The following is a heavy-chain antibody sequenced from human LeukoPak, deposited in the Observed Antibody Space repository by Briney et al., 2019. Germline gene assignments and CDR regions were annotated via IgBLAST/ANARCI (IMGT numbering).Heavy chain of an antibody. CDR2: IYHSGST. CDR1: GYSISSGYY. CDR3: ARIPTVTFFDY. V-gene: IGHV4-38-2*02. D-gene: IGHD4-17*01. Sequence: SETLSLTCTVSGYSISSGYYWGWIRQPPGKGLEWIGSIYHSGSTYYNPSLKSRVTISVDTSKNQFSLRLSSVTAADTAVYYCARIPTVTFFDYWGQGTLVTVSS. J-gene: IGHJ4*02.